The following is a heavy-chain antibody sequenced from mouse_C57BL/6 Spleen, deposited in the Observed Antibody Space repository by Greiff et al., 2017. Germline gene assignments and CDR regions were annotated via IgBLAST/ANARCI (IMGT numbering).Heavy chain of an antibody. CDR3: ARPLRDYDYDGGFAY. V-gene: IGHV1-55*01. D-gene: IGHD2-4*01. CDR2: IYPGSGST. CDR1: GYTFTSYW. Sequence: VQLQQPGAELVKPGASVKMSCKASGYTFTSYWITWVKQRPGQGLEWIGDIYPGSGSTNYNEKFKSKATLTVDTSSSTAYMQLSSLTSEDSAVYYCARPLRDYDYDGGFAYWGQGTLVTVSA. J-gene: IGHJ3*01.